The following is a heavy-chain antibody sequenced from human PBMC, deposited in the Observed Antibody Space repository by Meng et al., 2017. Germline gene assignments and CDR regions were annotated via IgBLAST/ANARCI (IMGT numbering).Heavy chain of an antibody. D-gene: IGHD2-15*01. CDR3: TSSHSGAKNFDY. Sequence: SCAASGFTFSSYWMSWVRQAPGKGLEWVANIKEDGSQIYYVDSVKGRFTISRDNSRNSLFLQMNSLRAEDTAVYYCTSSHSGAKNFDYWGQGTLVTVSS. J-gene: IGHJ4*02. CDR1: GFTFSSYW. V-gene: IGHV3-7*01. CDR2: IKEDGSQI.